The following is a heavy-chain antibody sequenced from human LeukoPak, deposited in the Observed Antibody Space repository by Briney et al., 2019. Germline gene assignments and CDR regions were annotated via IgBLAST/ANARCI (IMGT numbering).Heavy chain of an antibody. J-gene: IGHJ4*02. CDR2: IKYDGSEK. CDR1: GFTFSSHW. Sequence: PGGSLRLSCAASGFTFSSHWMSWARQAPGKGLDWVANIKYDGSEKYYVDSVKGRFTISRDNAKNSLYLQMNTLRAEDTAVYYCARGGGFWSAIDYWGQGILVTVSS. CDR3: ARGGGFWSAIDY. D-gene: IGHD3-3*01. V-gene: IGHV3-7*01.